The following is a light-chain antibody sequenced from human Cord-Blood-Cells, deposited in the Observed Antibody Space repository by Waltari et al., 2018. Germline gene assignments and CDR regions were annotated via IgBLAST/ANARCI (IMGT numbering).Light chain of an antibody. CDR3: SSYTSSSTQ. CDR1: SSDVGGYNS. CDR2: EVS. J-gene: IGLJ2*01. V-gene: IGLV2-14*01. Sequence: QSALTQPASVSGSPGQSITISCTGTSSDVGGYNSVSWYQQHPGKAPKLMIYEVSNRPSGVSNRFSGSKSGNTASLTISGLQAEDEADYYCSSYTSSSTQFGGGTKLTVL.